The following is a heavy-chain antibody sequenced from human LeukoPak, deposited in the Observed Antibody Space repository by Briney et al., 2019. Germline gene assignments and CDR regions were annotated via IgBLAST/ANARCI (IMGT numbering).Heavy chain of an antibody. Sequence: SETLSLTCTVSGGSISSYYWSWIRQPPGKGLEWIGYIYYSGSTNYNPSLKSRVTISVDTSKNQFSLKLSSVAAADTAVYYCARIQRVMVRGYYYYGMDVWGQGTTVTVSS. CDR1: GGSISSYY. V-gene: IGHV4-59*08. D-gene: IGHD3-10*01. CDR2: IYYSGST. CDR3: ARIQRVMVRGYYYYGMDV. J-gene: IGHJ6*02.